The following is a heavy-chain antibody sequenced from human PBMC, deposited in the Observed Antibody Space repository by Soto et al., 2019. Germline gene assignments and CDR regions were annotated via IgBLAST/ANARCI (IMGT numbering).Heavy chain of an antibody. D-gene: IGHD5-12*01. Sequence: PSETLSLTCTVSGGSISSGGYYWSWIRQHPGKGLEWIGYIYYSGSTYYNPSLKSRVTISVDTSKNQFSLKLSSVTAADTAVYYCARDTVEGYSGYERSYGMDVWGQGTTVT. CDR1: GGSISSGGYY. CDR3: ARDTVEGYSGYERSYGMDV. V-gene: IGHV4-31*03. CDR2: IYYSGST. J-gene: IGHJ6*02.